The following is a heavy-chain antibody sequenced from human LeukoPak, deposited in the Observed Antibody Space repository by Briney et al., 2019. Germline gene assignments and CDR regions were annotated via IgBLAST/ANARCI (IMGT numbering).Heavy chain of an antibody. CDR2: ISPTSTYI. D-gene: IGHD4-23*01. CDR1: GFTFNTYS. Sequence: GGSLRLSCAASGFTFNTYSMNWVRQALGKGLEWVSVISPTSTYIYYADSVRGRFTISRDNAKNSLYLQMNSLRAEDMAVYYCARHEPVVTLSSYYYGMDVWGQGTTVTVSS. V-gene: IGHV3-21*01. CDR3: ARHEPVVTLSSYYYGMDV. J-gene: IGHJ6*02.